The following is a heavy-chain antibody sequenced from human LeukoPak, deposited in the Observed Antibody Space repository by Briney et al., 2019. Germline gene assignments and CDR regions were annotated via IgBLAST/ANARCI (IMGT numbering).Heavy chain of an antibody. J-gene: IGHJ4*02. CDR1: GGSISSYY. D-gene: IGHD2-21*01. CDR2: IYTSGST. V-gene: IGHV4-4*07. Sequence: SETLSLTCTVSGGSISSYYWSWIRQPAGKGLEWIGRIYTSGSTNYNPSLKSRVTMSVDTSKNQFSLKLSSVTAADTAAYYCARVFPICGGDCLDYWGQGTLVTVSS. CDR3: ARVFPICGGDCLDY.